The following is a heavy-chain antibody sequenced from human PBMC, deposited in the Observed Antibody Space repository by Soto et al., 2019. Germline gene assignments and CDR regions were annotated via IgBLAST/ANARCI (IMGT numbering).Heavy chain of an antibody. J-gene: IGHJ6*03. D-gene: IGHD4-17*01. V-gene: IGHV1-8*01. CDR2: MNPNSGNT. CDR3: ARGQYGDKGPYYYYYYMDV. Sequence: GASVKVSCKASGYTFTSYDINWVRQATGQGLEWMGWMNPNSGNTGYAQKFQGRVTMTRNTSISTAYMELSSLRSEDTAVYYCARGQYGDKGPYYYYYYMDVWGKGTTVTVSS. CDR1: GYTFTSYD.